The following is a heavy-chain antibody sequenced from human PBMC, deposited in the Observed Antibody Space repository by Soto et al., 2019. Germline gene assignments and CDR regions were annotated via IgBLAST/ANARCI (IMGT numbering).Heavy chain of an antibody. CDR2: VIPILGAS. Sequence: VFCKASADTFTGYTVTWVRQAPGQGLEWVGRVIPILGASNFAQKFQGRVTISADKSTDTAYMVLTGLTSEDTAVYYCARSRGSYYSNFDSWGQGTLVTVSS. D-gene: IGHD3-10*01. CDR1: ADTFTGYT. J-gene: IGHJ4*02. CDR3: ARSRGSYYSNFDS. V-gene: IGHV1-69*08.